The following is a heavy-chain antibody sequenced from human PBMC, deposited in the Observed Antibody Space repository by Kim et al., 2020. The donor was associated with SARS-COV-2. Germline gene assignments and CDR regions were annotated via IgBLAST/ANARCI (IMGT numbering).Heavy chain of an antibody. J-gene: IGHJ4*02. CDR3: ARASGGYSYAVFGHYYDSSGYYLEDY. Sequence: ASVKVSCKASGYTFTSYAMHWVRQAPGQRLEWMGWINAGNGNTKYSQKFQGRVTITRDTSASTAYMELSSLRSEDTAVYYCARASGGYSYAVFGHYYDSSGYYLEDYWGQGTLVTVSS. CDR2: INAGNGNT. V-gene: IGHV1-3*01. D-gene: IGHD3-22*01. CDR1: GYTFTSYA.